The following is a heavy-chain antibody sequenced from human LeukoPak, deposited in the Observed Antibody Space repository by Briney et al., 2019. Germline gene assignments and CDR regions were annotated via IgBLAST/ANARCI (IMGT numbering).Heavy chain of an antibody. V-gene: IGHV3-23*01. CDR2: ISGSDVST. Sequence: GGSLRLSCAASGFTFSSSAMSWVRLAPGKGLEWVSGISGSDVSTYYADSVKGRFTISRDNSKNTLFLQMNSLRAEDTAVFYCAREGRIVFRVGGLPTLNYFDYWGQGTLVTVSS. CDR1: GFTFSSSA. J-gene: IGHJ4*02. CDR3: AREGRIVFRVGGLPTLNYFDY. D-gene: IGHD3-16*01.